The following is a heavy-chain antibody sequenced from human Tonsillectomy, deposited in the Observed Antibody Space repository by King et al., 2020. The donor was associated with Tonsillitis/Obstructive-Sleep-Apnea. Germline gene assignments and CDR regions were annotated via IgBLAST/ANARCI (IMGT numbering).Heavy chain of an antibody. CDR2: ISSSSRYI. J-gene: IGHJ4*02. D-gene: IGHD6-19*01. CDR1: GFTFSSYS. CDR3: ASYSSGWELSFDY. Sequence: VQLVESGGGLVKPGGSLRLSCAASGFTFSSYSLNWVRQAPGKGLEWVSAISSSSRYIYYVDSVKGRFTISRDNAKNSLYLQMNSLRAEDTAVYYCASYSSGWELSFDYWGQGTLVTVSS. V-gene: IGHV3-21*01.